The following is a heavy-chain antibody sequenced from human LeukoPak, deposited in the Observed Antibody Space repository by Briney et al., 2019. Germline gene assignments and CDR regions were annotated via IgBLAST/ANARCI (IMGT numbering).Heavy chain of an antibody. CDR1: GGSVSGHY. CDR2: VSYTGRT. Sequence: SETLSLTCTVSGGSVSGHYWSWIRQPPGKRLEWIGYVSYTGRTKSNPSLQSRVTISIDTSKSQFSLKLTSVPPAPTATYSCARLLDNDISGDPDTFDVWGQGTTVIVSP. CDR3: ARLLDNDISGDPDTFDV. D-gene: IGHD3-22*01. J-gene: IGHJ3*01. V-gene: IGHV4-59*02.